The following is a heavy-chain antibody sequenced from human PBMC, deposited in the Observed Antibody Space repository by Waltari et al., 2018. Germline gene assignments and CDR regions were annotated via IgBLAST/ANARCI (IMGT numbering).Heavy chain of an antibody. Sequence: QVQLQESGPGLVKPSETLSLTCAVSGYSISRGYSWGWIRQPPGKGLEWIGNIYHNGSTYYNPSLKSRVTISVDTSKNQFSLKLSSVTAADTAVYYCARVPMVRGVLAFMDVWGQGTTVTVSS. CDR1: GYSISRGYS. V-gene: IGHV4-38-2*01. J-gene: IGHJ6*02. CDR3: ARVPMVRGVLAFMDV. D-gene: IGHD3-10*01. CDR2: IYHNGST.